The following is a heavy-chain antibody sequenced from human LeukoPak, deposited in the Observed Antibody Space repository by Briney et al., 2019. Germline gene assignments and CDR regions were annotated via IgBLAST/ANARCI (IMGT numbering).Heavy chain of an antibody. J-gene: IGHJ4*02. CDR3: AKVRGTYSSGYCFDY. CDR1: GFTFDNYA. V-gene: IGHV3-9*01. D-gene: IGHD6-19*01. CDR2: ISWNSGYI. Sequence: GRSLRLSCAASGFTFDNYAMHWVRQAPGKGLEWLSIISWNSGYIGYADSVKGRFTISRDNAKKSLDLQMNSLRAEDTAFYYCAKVRGTYSSGYCFDYWGQGTLVTVSS.